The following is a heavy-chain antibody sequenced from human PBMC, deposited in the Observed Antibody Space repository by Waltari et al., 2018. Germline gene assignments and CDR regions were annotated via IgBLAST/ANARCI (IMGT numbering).Heavy chain of an antibody. CDR3: TRGGDDSSWYWRN. J-gene: IGHJ4*02. Sequence: EVQLVESGGGLVQPGGSLRLSCAASGFTFSNNWMTWVRQAPGKGLWWVANINQAGGEKYSVESVKGRFTISRDNAKNSLYLQLNSLRADDTAVYYCTRGGDDSSWYWRNWGQGTLVTVSS. V-gene: IGHV3-7*01. CDR1: GFTFSNNW. CDR2: INQAGGEK. D-gene: IGHD6-13*01.